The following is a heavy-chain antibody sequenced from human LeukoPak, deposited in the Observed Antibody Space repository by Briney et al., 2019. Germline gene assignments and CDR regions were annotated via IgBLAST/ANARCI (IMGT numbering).Heavy chain of an antibody. J-gene: IGHJ4*02. D-gene: IGHD2-15*01. CDR2: TYYRSKWYN. CDR1: GDSVPTNSAA. Sequence: SQTLSLTCAISGDSVPTNSAAWNWIRQSPSRGLKWLGRTYYRSKWYNDYAVSVKSRIDINPDTSKNQFSLHLNSVTPEDTAVYYCARDMGVFSKWSKYDYWGQGTLVTVSS. V-gene: IGHV6-1*01. CDR3: ARDMGVFSKWSKYDY.